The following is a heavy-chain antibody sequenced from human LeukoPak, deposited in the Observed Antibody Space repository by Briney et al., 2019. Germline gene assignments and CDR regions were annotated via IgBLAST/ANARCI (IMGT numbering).Heavy chain of an antibody. CDR3: AMGSSDYFYYMDV. CDR1: GFTFSSFA. Sequence: GGSLRLSCAASGFTFSSFAMTWVRQAPGKGLEWVSAISSSGGGLYYADSVKGRFTISRDNPKSTLCLQMNSLRAEDTAVYYCAMGSSDYFYYMDVWGKGTTVTVSS. CDR2: ISSSGGGL. V-gene: IGHV3-23*01. D-gene: IGHD3-16*01. J-gene: IGHJ6*03.